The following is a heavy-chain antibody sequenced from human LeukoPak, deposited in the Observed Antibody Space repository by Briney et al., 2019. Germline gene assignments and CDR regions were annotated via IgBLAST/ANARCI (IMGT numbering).Heavy chain of an antibody. CDR1: GFTFSSNW. CDR3: ARESTVGPIQTDAFDF. V-gene: IGHV3-74*01. J-gene: IGHJ3*01. D-gene: IGHD1-26*01. Sequence: GGSLRLSCAASGFTFSSNWMHWVRQAPGKGLVWVSRINSDGSSTDYADSVKGRFTISRDNAKNTVYLQMNNLRAEDTAVYYCARESTVGPIQTDAFDFWGQGTMVTVSS. CDR2: INSDGSST.